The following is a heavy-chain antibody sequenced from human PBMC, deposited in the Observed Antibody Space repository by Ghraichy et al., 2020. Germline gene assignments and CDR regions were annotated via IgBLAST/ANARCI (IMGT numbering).Heavy chain of an antibody. CDR1: GGAIDRDY. J-gene: IGHJ4*02. CDR2: IYHSGTT. Sequence: SETLSLTCTVSGGAIDRDYWSWIRQSAGKGLEWIGHIYHSGTTNYNPSLKSRLTISIETSKTRFSLKLTSMTAADTAIYYCARAAYCTNGLCHGMNFDIWGQGTLVAVSS. D-gene: IGHD2-8*01. CDR3: ARAAYCTNGLCHGMNFDI. V-gene: IGHV4-59*01.